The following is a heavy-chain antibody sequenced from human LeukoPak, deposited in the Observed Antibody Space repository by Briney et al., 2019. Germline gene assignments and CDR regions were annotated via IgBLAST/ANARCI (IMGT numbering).Heavy chain of an antibody. Sequence: ASVKVSCKASGYTFTSYDINWVRQATGQGLEWMGWMNPNSGKTGYAQKFQGRVTMTRNTSISTAYMEVSSLRSEDTAVYYCARGRGSIYSTSWYDPWGQGTLVTVSS. CDR2: MNPNSGKT. CDR3: ARGRGSIYSTSWYDP. V-gene: IGHV1-8*01. D-gene: IGHD6-13*01. J-gene: IGHJ5*02. CDR1: GYTFTSYD.